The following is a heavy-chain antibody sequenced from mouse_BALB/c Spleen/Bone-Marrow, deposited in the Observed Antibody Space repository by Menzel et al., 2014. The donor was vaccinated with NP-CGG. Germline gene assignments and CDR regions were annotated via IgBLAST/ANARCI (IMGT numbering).Heavy chain of an antibody. CDR1: GFTFTDYY. J-gene: IGHJ2*01. V-gene: IGHV7-3*02. CDR3: ARDKGRVFFDY. Sequence: EVQVVESGGGLVQPGGSLRLSCATSGFTFTDYYMNWVRQPPGKALEWLGFIRNKANGYTTEYSASVKGRFTISRDNSQNILYLQMNTLRAEDSATYYCARDKGRVFFDYWGQGTLSRSPQ. CDR2: IRNKANGYTT.